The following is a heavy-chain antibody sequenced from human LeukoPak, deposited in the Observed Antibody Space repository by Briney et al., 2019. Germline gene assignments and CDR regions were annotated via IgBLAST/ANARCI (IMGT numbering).Heavy chain of an antibody. CDR1: GFTFDDYA. D-gene: IGHD3-22*01. CDR3: AKDYYYDSSGHFDY. V-gene: IGHV3-9*01. CDR2: ISWNSGSI. Sequence: GGSLRLSCAASGFTFDDYAMHWVRQAPGKGLEWVSGISWNSGSIGYADSVKGRFTISRDNAKNSLYLQMNSLRAEGTALYYCAKDYYYDSSGHFDYWGQGTLVTVSS. J-gene: IGHJ4*02.